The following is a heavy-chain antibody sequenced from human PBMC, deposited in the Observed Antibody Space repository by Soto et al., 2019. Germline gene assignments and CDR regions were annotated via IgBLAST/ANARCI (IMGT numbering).Heavy chain of an antibody. CDR3: ATARFLEWFHWFDP. J-gene: IGHJ5*02. D-gene: IGHD3-3*01. V-gene: IGHV4-31*03. Sequence: SETLSLTCTVSGGSISSGGYYWSWIRQHPGKGLEWIGYIYYSGSTYYNPSLKSRVTISVDTSKNQFSLKLSSVTAADTAVYYCATARFLEWFHWFDPWGQGTLVTVSS. CDR1: GGSISSGGYY. CDR2: IYYSGST.